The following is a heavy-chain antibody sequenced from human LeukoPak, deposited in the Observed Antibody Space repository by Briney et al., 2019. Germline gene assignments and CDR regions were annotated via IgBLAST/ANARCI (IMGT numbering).Heavy chain of an antibody. CDR1: GFTVSSSY. CDR3: AKDPGEGSSSSWRGMDV. D-gene: IGHD6-6*01. CDR2: MYSGGTT. Sequence: PGGSLRLSCTGSGFTVSSSYMSWVRQTPGKGLEWVSVMYSGGTTYYADSVKGRFTISRDSSKNTLYLQMNSLRAEDTAVYYCAKDPGEGSSSSWRGMDVWGQGTTVTVSS. V-gene: IGHV3-66*01. J-gene: IGHJ6*02.